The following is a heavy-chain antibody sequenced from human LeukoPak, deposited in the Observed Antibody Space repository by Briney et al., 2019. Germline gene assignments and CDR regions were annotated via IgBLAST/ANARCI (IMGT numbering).Heavy chain of an antibody. CDR1: GFTVNNNH. Sequence: PGGSLRLSCAASGFTVNNNHMSWVRQAPGKGLEWVSLIQSGGATHYANSVKGRFTIARDNSKNTLYLQMNNLRAEDTGVYYCARDRGDSSGWPIIDYWGQGTLVTVSS. CDR3: ARDRGDSSGWPIIDY. V-gene: IGHV3-66*01. J-gene: IGHJ4*02. CDR2: IQSGGAT. D-gene: IGHD6-19*01.